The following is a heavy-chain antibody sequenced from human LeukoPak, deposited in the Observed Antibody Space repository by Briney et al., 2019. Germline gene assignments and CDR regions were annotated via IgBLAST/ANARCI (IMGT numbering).Heavy chain of an antibody. D-gene: IGHD2-15*01. CDR1: GFTFSNYG. J-gene: IGHJ6*02. CDR3: ARDREGYCSGGSCYHYYYYYGMDV. Sequence: GGSPRLSCAASGFTFSNYGMHWVRQAPAKGLEWVAFIRYDGSNKYYADSVKGRFTISRDNSKNTLYLQMNSLRAEDTAVYYCARDREGYCSGGSCYHYYYYYGMDVWGQGTTVTVSS. V-gene: IGHV3-30*02. CDR2: IRYDGSNK.